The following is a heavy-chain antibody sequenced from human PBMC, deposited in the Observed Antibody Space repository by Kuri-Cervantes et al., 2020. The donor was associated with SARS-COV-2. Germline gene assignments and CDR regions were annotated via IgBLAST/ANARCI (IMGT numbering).Heavy chain of an antibody. Sequence: GGSLRLSCAASGFTFSSYGMHWVRQAPGKGLEWVTVIWYDGSNKYYADSVKGRFTISRDNSKNTLYLQMNSLRAEDTAVYYCARQPDRRYGMDVWGQGTKVTVSS. CDR3: ARQPDRRYGMDV. CDR1: GFTFSSYG. J-gene: IGHJ6*02. CDR2: IWYDGSNK. V-gene: IGHV3-33*01.